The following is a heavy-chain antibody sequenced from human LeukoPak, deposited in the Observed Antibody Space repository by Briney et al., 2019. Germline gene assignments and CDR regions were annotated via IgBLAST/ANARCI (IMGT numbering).Heavy chain of an antibody. J-gene: IGHJ6*03. CDR1: GDTFTTYG. D-gene: IGHD3-10*01. V-gene: IGHV1-69*05. CDR3: VTVVRNYGLDSYYYLDV. Sequence: SVKVSCKASGDTFTTYGFNWVRQAPGQGLDWMGGAVPFYATLNSAQKFQGRVTFTTDESRNNLYMELSSLRSEDTAVYYCVTVVRNYGLDSYYYLDVWGSGTTVTVSS. CDR2: AVPFYATL.